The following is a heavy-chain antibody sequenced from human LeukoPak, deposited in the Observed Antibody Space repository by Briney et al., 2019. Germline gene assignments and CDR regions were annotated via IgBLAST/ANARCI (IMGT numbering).Heavy chain of an antibody. Sequence: PGRSLRLSCAASGFTFSSYGMHWVRQAPGMGLEWVAVISYDGSNKYYADSVKGRFTISRDNSKNTLYLQMNSLRAEDTAVYYCAKDLYSSSWSDAFDIWGQGTMVTVSS. CDR3: AKDLYSSSWSDAFDI. V-gene: IGHV3-30*18. CDR1: GFTFSSYG. CDR2: ISYDGSNK. J-gene: IGHJ3*02. D-gene: IGHD6-13*01.